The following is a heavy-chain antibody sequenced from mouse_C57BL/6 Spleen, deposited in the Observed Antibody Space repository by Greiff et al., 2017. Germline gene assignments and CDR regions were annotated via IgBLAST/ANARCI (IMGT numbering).Heavy chain of an antibody. V-gene: IGHV5-9*01. Sequence: EVKLVESGGGLVKPGGSLKLSCAASGFTFSSYTMSWVRQTPEKRLEWVATISGGGGNTYYPDSVKGRFTISRDNAKNTLYLQMSSLRSEDTALYYCARQLYYAMDYWGQGTSVTVSS. J-gene: IGHJ4*01. CDR1: GFTFSSYT. CDR2: ISGGGGNT. CDR3: ARQLYYAMDY.